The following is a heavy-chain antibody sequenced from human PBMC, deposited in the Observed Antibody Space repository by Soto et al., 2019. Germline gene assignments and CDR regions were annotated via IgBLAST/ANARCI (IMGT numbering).Heavy chain of an antibody. CDR3: ARMFHCSGGTCQFDY. V-gene: IGHV2-70*04. Sequence: SGPTLVNPTQTLTLTCTFSGFSLSTSGMRVSWIRQPPGKALEWLARIDWDDDKFYNTSLKTRLTISKDSSKNQVVLTMTNMDPVDTATYYCARMFHCSGGTCQFDYRGQAALVTFSS. CDR2: IDWDDDK. J-gene: IGHJ4*02. D-gene: IGHD2-15*01. CDR1: GFSLSTSGMR.